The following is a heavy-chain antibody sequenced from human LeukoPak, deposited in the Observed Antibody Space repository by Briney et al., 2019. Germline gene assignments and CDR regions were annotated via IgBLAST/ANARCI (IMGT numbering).Heavy chain of an antibody. J-gene: IGHJ6*02. V-gene: IGHV1-18*01. CDR3: ARFGQQWLFYYYGMDV. D-gene: IGHD6-19*01. CDR2: ISAYNGNT. CDR1: GYTFTSYG. Sequence: ASVKVSCKASGYTFTSYGISWVRQAPGQGLEWMGWISAYNGNTNYAQKLQGRVTMTTDTSTSTAYMELRSLRSDDTAVYYCARFGQQWLFYYYGMDVWGQGTMVTVSS.